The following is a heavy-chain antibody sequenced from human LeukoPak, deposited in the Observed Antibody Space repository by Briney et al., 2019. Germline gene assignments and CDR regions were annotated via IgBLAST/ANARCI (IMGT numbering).Heavy chain of an antibody. CDR1: GFTFDDYA. V-gene: IGHV3-43*02. D-gene: IGHD3-10*01. J-gene: IGHJ4*02. CDR3: AKSRGVWGPFDY. CDR2: ISGDGGST. Sequence: PGGSLRLSCAASGFTFDDYAMCWVRQAPGKGLEWVSIISGDGGSTHYADSVKGRFTISRDNSKNSLYLQMNSLRPEDTALYYCAKSRGVWGPFDYWGQGTLVTLSS.